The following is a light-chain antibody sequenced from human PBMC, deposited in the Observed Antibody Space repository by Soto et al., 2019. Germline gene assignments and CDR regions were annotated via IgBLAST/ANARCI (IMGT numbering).Light chain of an antibody. V-gene: IGKV3-20*01. CDR1: QSVSSN. J-gene: IGKJ5*01. CDR3: QQYGSSPGT. CDR2: GAS. Sequence: EIVLTQSPVTLVLSPGDRATLSCRASQSVSSNLAWYQQKPGQAPRLLIYGASTRATGIPDRFSGSGSGTDFTLTISRLEPEDFAVYYCQQYGSSPGTFGQGTRLEIK.